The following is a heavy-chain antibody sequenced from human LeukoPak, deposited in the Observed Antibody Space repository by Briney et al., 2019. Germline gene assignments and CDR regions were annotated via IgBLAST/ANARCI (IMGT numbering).Heavy chain of an antibody. D-gene: IGHD6-13*01. CDR1: GFTFSNYE. J-gene: IGHJ4*02. Sequence: GGSLRLSCAASGFTFSNYEMNWVRQTPGKGLEWVSYISDHGKSRNYVDSVKGRFTISRDNAKNSLYLQMSSLRVEDTAVYFCARARIAAPLLDYWGQGTLVTVSS. CDR3: ARARIAAPLLDY. V-gene: IGHV3-48*03. CDR2: ISDHGKSR.